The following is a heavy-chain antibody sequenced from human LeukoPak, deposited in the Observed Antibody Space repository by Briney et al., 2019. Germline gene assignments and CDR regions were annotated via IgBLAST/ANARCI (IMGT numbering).Heavy chain of an antibody. Sequence: PSETLSLTCTVSGGSISSYYWSWIRQPPGKGLEWIGYIYYSGSTNYNPSLKSRVTISVDTSKNQFSLKLSSVTAADTAVYYCARHMNDFWSGYSRLDPWGQGTLVTVSS. CDR1: GGSISSYY. D-gene: IGHD3-3*01. CDR3: ARHMNDFWSGYSRLDP. CDR2: IYYSGST. V-gene: IGHV4-59*08. J-gene: IGHJ5*02.